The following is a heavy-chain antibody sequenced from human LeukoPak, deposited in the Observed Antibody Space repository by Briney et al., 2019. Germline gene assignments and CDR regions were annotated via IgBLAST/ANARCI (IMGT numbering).Heavy chain of an antibody. CDR1: GGSISSGGYS. CDR3: ARAVNSRYFDWIRGFDY. J-gene: IGHJ4*02. CDR2: VYHSGST. Sequence: SQPLSLTCAVSGGSISSGGYSWSWFRQPPGKGLEWIGYVYHSGSTYYNPSLKSRVTISVDRSKNQFSLKRSSVTPADTAVYYCARAVNSRYFDWIRGFDYWGQGALVTVSS. V-gene: IGHV4-30-2*01. D-gene: IGHD3-9*01.